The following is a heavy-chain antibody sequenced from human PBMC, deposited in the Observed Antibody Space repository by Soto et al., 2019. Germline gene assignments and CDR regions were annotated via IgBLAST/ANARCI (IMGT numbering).Heavy chain of an antibody. D-gene: IGHD3-16*01. CDR1: GFTFSSYA. CDR3: AKVSEVGRDYDGYFDY. J-gene: IGHJ4*02. CDR2: ISGSGGST. V-gene: IGHV3-23*01. Sequence: EVQLLESGGGLVQPGGSLRLSCAASGFTFSSYAMSWVRQAPGKGLEWVSAISGSGGSTYYADSVKGRFTISRDNSKNTLYLQLNSLRAEDTALYYCAKVSEVGRDYDGYFDYWGQGTLVTVSS.